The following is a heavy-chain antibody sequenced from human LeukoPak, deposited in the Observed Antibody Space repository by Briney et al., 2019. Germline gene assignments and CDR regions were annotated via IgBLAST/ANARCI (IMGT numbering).Heavy chain of an antibody. J-gene: IGHJ4*02. CDR1: GVSTTNGIYY. CDR3: ARHAEYNSGWHFYLDH. Sequence: SETLSLTCTVSGVSTTNGIYYWAWIRQPPGKGLEWIGSVHNVGSPCYNLSLRSRVTMYIDTSKNQFSLRLNSVTAADTAVYYCARHAEYNSGWHFYLDHWGQGILVTVSS. V-gene: IGHV4-39*01. D-gene: IGHD6-19*01. CDR2: VHNVGSP.